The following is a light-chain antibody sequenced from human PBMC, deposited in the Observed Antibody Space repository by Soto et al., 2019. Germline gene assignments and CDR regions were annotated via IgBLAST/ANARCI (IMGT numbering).Light chain of an antibody. CDR3: LQHNGYLWT. Sequence: DIQMTQSPSSLSASVGDRVTITCRASQGIGGDLAWFQQKPGKAPRRLIYGTSTLQSGVPSRFSGSGSGTEFTLTITSLQAEDFATYFCLQHNGYLWTFGQGTKVEI. CDR2: GTS. CDR1: QGIGGD. J-gene: IGKJ1*01. V-gene: IGKV1-17*01.